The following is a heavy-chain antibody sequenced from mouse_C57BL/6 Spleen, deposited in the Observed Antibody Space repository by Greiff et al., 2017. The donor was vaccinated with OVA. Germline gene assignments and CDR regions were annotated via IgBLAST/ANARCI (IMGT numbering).Heavy chain of an antibody. J-gene: IGHJ2*01. CDR2: ISSGSSTI. CDR3: ARDPGYYFDY. V-gene: IGHV5-17*01. Sequence: EVKLMESGGGLVKPGGSLKLSCAASGFTFSDYGMHWVRQAPEKGLEWVAYISSGSSTIYYADTVKGRFTISRDNAKNTLFLQMTSLRSEDTAMYYCARDPGYYFDYWGQGTTLTVSS. CDR1: GFTFSDYG.